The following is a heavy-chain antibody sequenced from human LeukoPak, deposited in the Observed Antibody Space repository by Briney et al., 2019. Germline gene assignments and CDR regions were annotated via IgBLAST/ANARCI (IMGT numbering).Heavy chain of an antibody. CDR2: IYYSGST. D-gene: IGHD3-3*01. V-gene: IGHV4-39*01. J-gene: IGHJ5*02. CDR1: GGSISSSNYF. Sequence: PSETLSLTCTVSGGSISSSNYFWGWVRQPPGKGLEWIGSIYYSGSTYYNPSLKSRVTISVDTSKNQFSLKLSSVTAADTAVYYCARRVVISPHNWFDPWGQGTLVTVSS. CDR3: ARRVVISPHNWFDP.